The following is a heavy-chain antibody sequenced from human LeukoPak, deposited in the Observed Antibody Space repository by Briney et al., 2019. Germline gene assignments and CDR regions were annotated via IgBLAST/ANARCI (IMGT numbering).Heavy chain of an antibody. Sequence: GRSLRLSCAASGLTLSNYGMHWVRQAPGKGLEWVAVIPYDGFNPYYADSVKGRFTISRDNSKNTLWLQMNSLRAEDTAVYYCAKVKEMYSSGSYYFDYWGQGTLVTVSS. D-gene: IGHD6-19*01. J-gene: IGHJ4*02. CDR2: IPYDGFNP. CDR1: GLTLSNYG. CDR3: AKVKEMYSSGSYYFDY. V-gene: IGHV3-30*18.